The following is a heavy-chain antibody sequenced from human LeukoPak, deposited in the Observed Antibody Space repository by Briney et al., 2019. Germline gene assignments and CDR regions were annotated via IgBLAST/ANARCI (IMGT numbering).Heavy chain of an antibody. CDR1: GGSFSGYY. J-gene: IGHJ4*02. V-gene: IGHV4-34*01. Sequence: SETLSLTCAVYGGSFSGYYWSWIRQPPGKGLEWIGEINHSGSTNYNPSLKSRVTISVDTSKNQFSLKLSSVTAADTAVYYCARHRGRYPFDYWGQGTLVTVSS. D-gene: IGHD2-2*01. CDR2: INHSGST. CDR3: ARHRGRYPFDY.